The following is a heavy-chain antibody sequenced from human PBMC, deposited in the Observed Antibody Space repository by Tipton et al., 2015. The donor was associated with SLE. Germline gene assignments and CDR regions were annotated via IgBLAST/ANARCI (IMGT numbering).Heavy chain of an antibody. V-gene: IGHV4-39*01. CDR1: GGSISSSSYY. Sequence: GSLRLSCTVSGGSISSSSYYWGWIRQPPGKGLEWIGSIYYSGSTYYNPSPKSRVTISVDTSKNQFSLKLSSVTAADTAVYYCARGDGGSCFDYWGQGTLVTVSS. CDR2: IYYSGST. J-gene: IGHJ4*02. CDR3: ARGDGGSCFDY. D-gene: IGHD2-15*01.